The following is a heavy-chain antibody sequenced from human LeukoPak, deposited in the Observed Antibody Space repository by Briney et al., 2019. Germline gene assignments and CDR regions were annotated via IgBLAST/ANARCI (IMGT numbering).Heavy chain of an antibody. CDR3: ARGDGGEVDH. V-gene: IGHV3-30-3*01. J-gene: IGHJ4*02. CDR1: GFTFNKFP. CDR2: VSSDGNIK. D-gene: IGHD3-16*01. Sequence: GRSLRLSCAASGFTFNKFPMHWVRLAPGKGLEWMAAVSSDGNIKNYADSVKGRFTISRGNSKNTLYLQMNSLSPEDAAVYYCARGDGGEVDHWGQGTLVTVSS.